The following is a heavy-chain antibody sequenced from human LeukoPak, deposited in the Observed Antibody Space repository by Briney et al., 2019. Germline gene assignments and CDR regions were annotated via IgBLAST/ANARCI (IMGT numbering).Heavy chain of an antibody. D-gene: IGHD5-12*01. J-gene: IGHJ4*02. CDR1: GFTFSSYA. CDR3: ARDQGLRATLLDY. Sequence: GGSLRLSCAASGFTFSSYAMHWVRQAPGKGLEWVAVISYDGSNKYYADSVKGRFTISRDNSKNTLYLQMNSLRAEDTAVYYCARDQGLRATLLDYWGQGTLVTVPS. V-gene: IGHV3-30*04. CDR2: ISYDGSNK.